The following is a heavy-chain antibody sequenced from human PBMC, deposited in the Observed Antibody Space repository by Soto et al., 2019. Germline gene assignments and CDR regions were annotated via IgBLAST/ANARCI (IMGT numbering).Heavy chain of an antibody. Sequence: ASVKVSCKASGYTFTSYGISWVRQAPGQGLEWMGWISAYNGNTKYAQKLQGRVTMTTDTSTSTAYMELRSLRSDDTAVYYCARDPPTRSGSPTFDYWGQGTLVTVSS. CDR3: ARDPPTRSGSPTFDY. CDR1: GYTFTSYG. V-gene: IGHV1-18*01. CDR2: ISAYNGNT. J-gene: IGHJ4*02. D-gene: IGHD3-22*01.